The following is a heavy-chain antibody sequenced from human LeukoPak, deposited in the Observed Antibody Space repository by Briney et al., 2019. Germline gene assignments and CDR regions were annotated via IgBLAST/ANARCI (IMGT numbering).Heavy chain of an antibody. CDR3: ARALLWFGEIDAFDI. V-gene: IGHV1-46*01. CDR1: GYTFTSYY. Sequence: ASVKVSCKASGYTFTSYYMHWVRQAPGQALEWMGIINPSGGSTSYAQKFQGRVTMTRDTSTSTVYMELSSLRSEDTAVCYCARALLWFGEIDAFDIWGQGTMVTVSS. J-gene: IGHJ3*02. D-gene: IGHD3-10*01. CDR2: INPSGGST.